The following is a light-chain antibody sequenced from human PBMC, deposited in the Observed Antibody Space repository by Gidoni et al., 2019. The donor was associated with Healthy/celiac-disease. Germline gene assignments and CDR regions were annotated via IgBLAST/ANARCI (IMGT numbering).Light chain of an antibody. V-gene: IGKV3-15*01. CDR2: GAS. CDR1: QSVSRN. Sequence: EIVMTQSPATLPVSPGERATLSCRASQSVSRNLAWYQQKPGNAPRPLIYGASTRATGIPARVSGSGSGTEFTLTISSLQSEDFAVCYCQQYNNCPLTFGGGTKVEIK. CDR3: QQYNNCPLT. J-gene: IGKJ4*01.